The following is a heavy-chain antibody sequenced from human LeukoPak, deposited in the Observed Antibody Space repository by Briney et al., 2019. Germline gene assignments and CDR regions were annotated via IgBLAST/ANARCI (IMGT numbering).Heavy chain of an antibody. Sequence: PSETLSLTCTVSGGSTSSYYWSWIRQPPGKGLEWIGYIYYSGSTNYNPSLKSRVTISVDTSKNQFSLKLSSVTAADTAVYYCARLGPVAYYYGSGSYYYYYYYMDVWGKGTTVTISS. D-gene: IGHD3-10*01. CDR3: ARLGPVAYYYGSGSYYYYYYYMDV. CDR1: GGSTSSYY. V-gene: IGHV4-59*12. J-gene: IGHJ6*03. CDR2: IYYSGST.